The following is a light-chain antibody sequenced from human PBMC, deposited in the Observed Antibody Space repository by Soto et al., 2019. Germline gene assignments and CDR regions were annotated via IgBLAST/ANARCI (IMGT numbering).Light chain of an antibody. CDR3: QVWDNVDDHIYV. V-gene: IGLV3-21*02. CDR2: DNS. CDR1: NIDSRT. J-gene: IGLJ1*01. Sequence: SYELTQPPSVSVAPEQTATLSCGENNIDSRTVHWYQQKPGQAPLLVVYDNSFRPSGIPNRFSGSNSGNTATLTISRVEAGDEADYYCQVWDNVDDHIYVFGTGTKVTVL.